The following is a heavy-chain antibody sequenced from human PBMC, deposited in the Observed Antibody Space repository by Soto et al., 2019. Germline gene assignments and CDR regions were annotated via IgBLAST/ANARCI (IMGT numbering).Heavy chain of an antibody. Sequence: GGSLRLSCAVSGFIFSNYPMSWVRQAPGKGLEWVSSVSPSGSNTYYADSVKGRFTMSRDNSDNRLHLQMNSLTAEDTAVYFCARRDSSGWYPLDYWGQGTLVTVSS. CDR2: VSPSGSNT. CDR3: ARRDSSGWYPLDY. J-gene: IGHJ4*02. V-gene: IGHV3-23*01. CDR1: GFIFSNYP. D-gene: IGHD6-19*01.